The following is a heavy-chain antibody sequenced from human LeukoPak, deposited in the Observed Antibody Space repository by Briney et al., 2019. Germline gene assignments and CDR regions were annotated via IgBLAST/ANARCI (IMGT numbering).Heavy chain of an antibody. Sequence: ASVKVSCKASGYTFTSYGISWVRQAPGQGLEWMGWISAYNGNTNYAQKLQGRVTMTTDTSTSTAYMELRSLRSEDTAVYYCASRPHPSSSGDYYYYYMDVWGKGTTVTVSS. CDR3: ASRPHPSSSGDYYYYYMDV. CDR2: ISAYNGNT. CDR1: GYTFTSYG. J-gene: IGHJ6*03. V-gene: IGHV1-18*01. D-gene: IGHD3-22*01.